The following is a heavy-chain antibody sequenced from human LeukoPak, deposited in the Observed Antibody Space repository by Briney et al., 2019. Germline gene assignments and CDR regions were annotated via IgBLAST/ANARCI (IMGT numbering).Heavy chain of an antibody. J-gene: IGHJ3*02. Sequence: GASVKVSCKASGYTFTSYYMHWVRQAPGQRLEWMGGIIPMFGTANYAQKFQGRVTITADKSTGTVYMELRSLTSEDTAVYYCARGELLWFRELYRIDAFDIWGQGTMVIVSS. CDR1: GYTFTSYY. D-gene: IGHD3-10*01. CDR3: ARGELLWFRELYRIDAFDI. V-gene: IGHV1-69*06. CDR2: IIPMFGTA.